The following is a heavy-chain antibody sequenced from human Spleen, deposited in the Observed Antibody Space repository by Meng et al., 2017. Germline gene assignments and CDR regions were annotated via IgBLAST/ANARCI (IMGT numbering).Heavy chain of an antibody. V-gene: IGHV3-30*01. CDR3: ARGDSVEGDRLDN. CDR2: ISYDGSYT. Sequence: GESLKISCAASGFSFSSYVMHWVRQAPGKGLEWMAVISYDGSYTYYARSVKGRFTISRDISNTLYLHMNSLRSEDTAIYYCARGDSVEGDRLDNWGQGTLVTVSS. CDR1: GFSFSSYV. J-gene: IGHJ4*02. D-gene: IGHD2-2*03.